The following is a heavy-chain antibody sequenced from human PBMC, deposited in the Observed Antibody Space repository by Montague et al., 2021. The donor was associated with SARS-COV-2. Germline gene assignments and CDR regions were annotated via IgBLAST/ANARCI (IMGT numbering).Heavy chain of an antibody. CDR1: GGSISSTSYY. V-gene: IGHV4-39*01. CDR3: VRQPGQWLPREWSWFDP. Sequence: SESLSLTCTVPGGSISSTSYYWGWIRQPPGKGLEWIGSIYYSGSTYYNPSLKSRVTISVDTSKNQFSLKLSSVTAADTAVYYCVRQPGQWLPREWSWFDPWGQGTLVTVSS. D-gene: IGHD6-19*01. CDR2: IYYSGST. J-gene: IGHJ5*02.